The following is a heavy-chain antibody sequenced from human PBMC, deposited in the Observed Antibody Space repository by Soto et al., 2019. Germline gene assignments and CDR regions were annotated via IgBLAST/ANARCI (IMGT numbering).Heavy chain of an antibody. CDR1: GYTFTGYY. J-gene: IGHJ6*02. CDR2: INPNGGGT. CDR3: ARGIVVVVAATQGGMDV. D-gene: IGHD2-15*01. V-gene: IGHV1-2*02. Sequence: GPSVKVSCKASGYTFTGYYMHWVRQAPGQGLEWMGWINPNGGGTNYAQKFQGRVTMTRDTSISTAYMELSRLRSDDTAVYYCARGIVVVVAATQGGMDVWGQGTTVTVSS.